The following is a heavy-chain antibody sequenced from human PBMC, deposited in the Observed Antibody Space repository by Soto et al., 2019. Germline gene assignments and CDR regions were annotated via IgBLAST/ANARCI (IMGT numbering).Heavy chain of an antibody. CDR2: LSGSGGNI. J-gene: IGHJ6*02. CDR3: AKGGSTVTTADYYYAMDV. CDR1: GLTFSNYA. Sequence: GGSLRLSCVASGLTFSNYAMTWVRQAPGEGLEWVSTLSGSGGNIYYADSVKGRFTISRDNSKSMLYLQMNSLRAEDTAVYYCAKGGSTVTTADYYYAMDVWGQGTTVTVSS. D-gene: IGHD4-17*01. V-gene: IGHV3-23*01.